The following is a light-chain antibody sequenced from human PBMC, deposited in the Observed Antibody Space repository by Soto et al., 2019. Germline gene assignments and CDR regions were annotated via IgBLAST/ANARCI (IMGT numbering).Light chain of an antibody. CDR1: QSVSSN. J-gene: IGKJ5*01. V-gene: IGKV3-11*01. CDR2: GVS. CDR3: QQRSNWPPT. Sequence: EIVMTQSPTILSVSPGERATLSCRASQSVSSNLAWYQQKPGQAPRLLIYGVSTRAPGIPARFSGSGSGTDFTLTISSLEPEDFAVYYCQQRSNWPPTFGQGTRLDIK.